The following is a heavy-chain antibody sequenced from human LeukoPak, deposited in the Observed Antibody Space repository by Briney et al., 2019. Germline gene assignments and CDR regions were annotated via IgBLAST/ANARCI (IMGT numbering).Heavy chain of an antibody. V-gene: IGHV6-1*01. CDR2: AYYRSKWYY. D-gene: IGHD2-8*01. CDR1: GDSVSSKSCA. CDR3: ARDPVMGYAVDN. Sequence: SQTVSPKCAISGDSVSSKSCAWNWIRQSPSRGLEWLGRAYYRSKWYYGYALSLRSRIIINPDTSKNQFSQQLTSVTPEDTAMYYCARDPVMGYAVDNWGQGTMVTVSS. J-gene: IGHJ4*02.